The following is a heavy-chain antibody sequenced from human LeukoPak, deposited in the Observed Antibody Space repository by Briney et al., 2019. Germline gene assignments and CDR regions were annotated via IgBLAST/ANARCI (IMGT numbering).Heavy chain of an antibody. CDR2: ISYDGSNK. D-gene: IGHD6-6*01. V-gene: IGHV3-30*04. J-gene: IGHJ4*02. CDR1: GFTFSNYA. Sequence: PGGSLRLSCAASGFTFSNYAMHWVRQAPGKGLEWVAVISYDGSNKYYADSVKGRFTISRDNSKNTLYLQMNSLRVEDTAVYYCARVVVSSSSDYFDYWGQGTLVIVSS. CDR3: ARVVVSSSSDYFDY.